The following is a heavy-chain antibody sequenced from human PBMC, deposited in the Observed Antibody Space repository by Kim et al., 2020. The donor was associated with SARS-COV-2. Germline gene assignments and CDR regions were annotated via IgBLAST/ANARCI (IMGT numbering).Heavy chain of an antibody. D-gene: IGHD2-21*02. V-gene: IGHV3-30*18. J-gene: IGHJ5*02. CDR1: GFTFSSYG. Sequence: GGSLRLSCAASGFTFSSYGMHWVRQAPGKGLEWVAVISNDGSNKYYADSVKGRFTISRDNAKNTLYLQMNSLRAEDTAVYYCAKDCPGGDWYYGLDPWGQGTLVTVSS. CDR3: AKDCPGGDWYYGLDP. CDR2: ISNDGSNK.